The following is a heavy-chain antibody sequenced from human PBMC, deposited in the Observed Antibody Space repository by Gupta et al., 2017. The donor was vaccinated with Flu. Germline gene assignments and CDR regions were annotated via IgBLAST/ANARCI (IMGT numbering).Heavy chain of an antibody. J-gene: IGHJ4*02. CDR3: AKPRNELVGAFDY. Sequence: EVQLLESGGGLVQPGGSLSLSCAASGFTFSRYAMSWVRQAPGKGLEWVSAISGSGGSTYYADSVKGRFTISRDNSKNTLYLQMNSLRAEDTAVYYCAKPRNELVGAFDYWGQGTLVTVSS. D-gene: IGHD1-26*01. CDR2: ISGSGGST. V-gene: IGHV3-23*01. CDR1: GFTFSRYA.